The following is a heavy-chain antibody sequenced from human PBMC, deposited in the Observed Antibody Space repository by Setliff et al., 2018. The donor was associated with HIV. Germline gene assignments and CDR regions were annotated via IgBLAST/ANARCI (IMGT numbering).Heavy chain of an antibody. J-gene: IGHJ3*02. CDR2: ISTYNGNT. V-gene: IGHV1-18*01. D-gene: IGHD3-9*01. Sequence: ASVKVSCKASGYTFTSYGITWVRQAPGQGLEWMGWISTYNGNTHYAQKLQGRVTMTTDTSTSTAYMELRSLRSDDTAMYYCATDGSYDILTGPTPGAYDMWGQGTMVTVSS. CDR1: GYTFTSYG. CDR3: ATDGSYDILTGPTPGAYDM.